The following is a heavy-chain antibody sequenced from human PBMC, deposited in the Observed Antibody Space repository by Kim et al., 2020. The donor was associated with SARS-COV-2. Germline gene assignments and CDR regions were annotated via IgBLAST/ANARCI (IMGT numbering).Heavy chain of an antibody. CDR1: GYTFSRYA. D-gene: IGHD7-27*01. V-gene: IGHV7-4-1*02. CDR3: ARGFNWGSNWFDP. CDR2: INTDNGNP. J-gene: IGHJ5*02. Sequence: ASVKVSCKPSGYTFSRYAMNWVRQAPGQGLEWMGWINTDNGNPTYAQGFTGRFVFSLLGTPVNTVYLQINNLQTEDTAVYFCARGFNWGSNWFDPWGQGTQVTVAS.